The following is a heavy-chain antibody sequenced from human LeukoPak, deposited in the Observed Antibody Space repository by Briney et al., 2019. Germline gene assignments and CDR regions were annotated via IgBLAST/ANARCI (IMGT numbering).Heavy chain of an antibody. D-gene: IGHD4-11*01. J-gene: IGHJ6*03. Sequence: ASVKVSCKASGYTFTSYGISWVRQAPGQGLEWMGWISAYNGNTNYAQKLQGRVTMTTDTSTSTAYMELRSLRSDDTAVYYCARGRGDYSNYGLRVYYYYYMDVWGKGTTVTVSS. V-gene: IGHV1-18*01. CDR1: GYTFTSYG. CDR3: ARGRGDYSNYGLRVYYYYYMDV. CDR2: ISAYNGNT.